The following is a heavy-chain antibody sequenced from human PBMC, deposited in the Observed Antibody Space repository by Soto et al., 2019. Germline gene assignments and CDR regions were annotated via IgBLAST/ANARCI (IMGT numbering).Heavy chain of an antibody. CDR1: GFSLATSGVG. D-gene: IGHD1-26*01. CDR3: AHRAVYSGSYWDGGYFDY. Sequence: QITLEESGPTRVKPTQTLTLTCTFSGFSLATSGVGVGWIRQPPVKALEWLAVISWDDDKRYSPSLRSILTITKDASNNHVVLTMTNMDPVDTATYYCAHRAVYSGSYWDGGYFDYWGQGALVTVSS. V-gene: IGHV2-5*02. CDR2: ISWDDDK. J-gene: IGHJ4*02.